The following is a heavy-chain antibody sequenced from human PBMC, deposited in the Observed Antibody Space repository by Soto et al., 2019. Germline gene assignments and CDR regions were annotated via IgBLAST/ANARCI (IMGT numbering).Heavy chain of an antibody. CDR3: ATRIYCGGDCYSGFDP. D-gene: IGHD2-21*02. Sequence: KGAECNITSYGSGWVHKKTGKGLEWMGIIYPGDSDTRYSPSFQGQVTISADKSISTAYLQWSSLKASDTAMYYCATRIYCGGDCYSGFDPWGQGTLVTVSS. CDR2: IYPGDSDT. V-gene: IGHV5-51*07. CDR1: ECNITSYG. J-gene: IGHJ5*02.